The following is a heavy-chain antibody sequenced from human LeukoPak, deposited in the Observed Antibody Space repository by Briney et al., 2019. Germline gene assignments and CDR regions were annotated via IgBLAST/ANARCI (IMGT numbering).Heavy chain of an antibody. CDR3: AYGDLGY. CDR1: GFTFSGFG. D-gene: IGHD4-17*01. Sequence: GKSLRLSCAASGFTFSGFGMHWVRQAPGKGLEWVAVIWSDGSKKYYADSVKGRLTVSRDDSKSTLYLQMNSLRAEDTAVYYCAYGDLGYWGQGTLVTVSS. V-gene: IGHV3-33*01. J-gene: IGHJ4*02. CDR2: IWSDGSKK.